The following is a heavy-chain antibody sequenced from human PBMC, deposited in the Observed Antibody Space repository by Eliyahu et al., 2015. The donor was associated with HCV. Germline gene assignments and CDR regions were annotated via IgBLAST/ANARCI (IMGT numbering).Heavy chain of an antibody. D-gene: IGHD6-19*01. J-gene: IGHJ4*02. CDR3: ASRGEGRQGRYSSGGAVLY. V-gene: IGHV3-21*01. Sequence: GKGLEWVSSISSSSSYIYYADSVKGRFTISRDNAKNSLYLQMNSLRAEDTAVYYCASRGEGRQGRYSSGGAVLYWGQGTLVTVSS. CDR2: ISSSSSYI.